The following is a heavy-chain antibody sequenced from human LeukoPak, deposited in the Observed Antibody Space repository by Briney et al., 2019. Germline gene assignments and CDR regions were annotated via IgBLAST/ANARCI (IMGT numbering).Heavy chain of an antibody. CDR2: IYSGGST. D-gene: IGHD3-10*01. CDR1: GFTFSNYG. CDR3: ARSGGHYYGSGSYYNGPNWFDP. V-gene: IGHV3-66*01. Sequence: GGSLRLSCAASGFTFSNYGMNWVRQASGKGLEWVSVIYSGGSTYYADSVKGRFTISRDNSKNTLYLQMNSLRAEDTAVYYCARSGGHYYGSGSYYNGPNWFDPWGQGTLVTVSS. J-gene: IGHJ5*02.